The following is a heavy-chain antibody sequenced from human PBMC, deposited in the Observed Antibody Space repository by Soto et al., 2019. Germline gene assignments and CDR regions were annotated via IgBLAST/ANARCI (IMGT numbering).Heavy chain of an antibody. CDR3: ARGIAVGGYAFDI. Sequence: EVQLVESGGGLVKPGGSLRLSCAASGFTFSSYSMNWVRQAPGKGLEWVSSISSSSSYIYYADSVKGRFTISRDNAKNSLYLQMNSLRAEDTAVYYCARGIAVGGYAFDIWDQGTMVTVSS. CDR2: ISSSSSYI. CDR1: GFTFSSYS. J-gene: IGHJ3*02. D-gene: IGHD6-19*01. V-gene: IGHV3-21*01.